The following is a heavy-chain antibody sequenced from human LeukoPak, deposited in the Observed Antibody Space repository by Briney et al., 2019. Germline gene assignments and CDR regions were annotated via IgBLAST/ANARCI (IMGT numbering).Heavy chain of an antibody. D-gene: IGHD2-2*01. CDR1: GGSISSGDYY. CDR3: ARSEYDWYFDL. J-gene: IGHJ2*01. CDR2: IYYSGST. V-gene: IGHV4-30-4*08. Sequence: SETLSLTCTVSGGSISSGDYYWSWIRQPPGKGLEWIGYIYYSGSTYYNPSLKSRVSISADTSKKQFSLNLSSVTAADMAVYYCARSEYDWYFDLWGRGTLVTVSA.